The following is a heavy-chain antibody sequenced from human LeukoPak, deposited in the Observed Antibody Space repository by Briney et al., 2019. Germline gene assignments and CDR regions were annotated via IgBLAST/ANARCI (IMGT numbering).Heavy chain of an antibody. CDR1: RFTFSTYS. D-gene: IGHD3-22*01. CDR3: ARSGLYYYDSSEL. J-gene: IGHJ4*02. Sequence: GGSLRLSCAASRFTFSTYSMNWVRQAPGKGLEWVANIKQDGSEKYYVDSVKGRFTISRDNAKNSLHLQMNSLRAEDTAVYYCARSGLYYYDSSELWGQGTLVTVSS. CDR2: IKQDGSEK. V-gene: IGHV3-7*01.